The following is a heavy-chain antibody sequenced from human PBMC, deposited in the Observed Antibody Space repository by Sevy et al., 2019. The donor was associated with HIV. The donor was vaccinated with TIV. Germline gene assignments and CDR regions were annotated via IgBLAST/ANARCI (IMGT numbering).Heavy chain of an antibody. Sequence: GGSLRLSCTASGFTFGDYAMSWVRQAPGKGLEWVGFIRSKAYGGTTEYAASVKGRFTISRDNSKSIAYLQMNSLKTEDTAVYYCTRDKGSSWYGDAFDIWGQGTMVTVSS. CDR1: GFTFGDYA. CDR3: TRDKGSSWYGDAFDI. J-gene: IGHJ3*02. CDR2: IRSKAYGGTT. V-gene: IGHV3-49*04. D-gene: IGHD6-13*01.